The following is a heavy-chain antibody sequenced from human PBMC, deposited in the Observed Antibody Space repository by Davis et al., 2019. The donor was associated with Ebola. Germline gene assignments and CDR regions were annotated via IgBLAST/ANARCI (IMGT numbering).Heavy chain of an antibody. Sequence: PPETLSLTCTVSGGSIFSRSYYWGWIRQPPGKGLEWIGSIYYRGNTFYNPPLKSRVTISVDTSKNQISLKMSSVTAADTAVYYCASPPVLYSSSPNPDYWGQGTLVTVSS. V-gene: IGHV4-39*01. D-gene: IGHD6-13*01. CDR1: GGSIFSRSYY. CDR2: IYYRGNT. J-gene: IGHJ4*02. CDR3: ASPPVLYSSSPNPDY.